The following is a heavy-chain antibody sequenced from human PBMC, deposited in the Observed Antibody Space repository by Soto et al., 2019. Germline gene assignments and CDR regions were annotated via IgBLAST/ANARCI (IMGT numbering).Heavy chain of an antibody. V-gene: IGHV1-69*01. CDR2: IIPIVGTA. D-gene: IGHD1-20*01. CDR1: GGTFSSYA. J-gene: IGHJ6*02. Sequence: QVQLVQSGAEVKKPGSSVKVSCTASGGTFSSYAISWVRQAPGQGLEWMGGIIPIVGTANYAQKFQGRVTITADESTSTAYMELSSLRSEDTAVYYCARGYNWNYYYYYGMDVWGQGTTVTVSS. CDR3: ARGYNWNYYYYYGMDV.